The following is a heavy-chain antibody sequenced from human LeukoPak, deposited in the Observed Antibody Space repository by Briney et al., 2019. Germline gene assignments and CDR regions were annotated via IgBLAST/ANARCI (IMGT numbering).Heavy chain of an antibody. CDR3: AKRDCSSTSCWLDP. V-gene: IGHV3-33*06. CDR2: IWYDGSNK. Sequence: GRSLRLSCAASGFTFGSYGMHWVRQAPGKGLEWVAVIWYDGSNKDYADSVKGRFTISRDNSKNTLYLQMNSLRAEDTAVYYCAKRDCSSTSCWLDPWGQGTLVTVSS. J-gene: IGHJ5*02. D-gene: IGHD2-2*01. CDR1: GFTFGSYG.